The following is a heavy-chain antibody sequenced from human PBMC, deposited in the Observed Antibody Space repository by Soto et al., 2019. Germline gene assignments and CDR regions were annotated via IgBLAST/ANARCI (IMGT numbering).Heavy chain of an antibody. CDR2: IWYDGSNK. Sequence: QVQLVESGGGVVQPGRSLRLSCAASGFTFSSYGMHWVRQAPGKGLEWVAVIWYDGSNKYSADSVKGRFTISRDNSKNTLYLQMNSLRAEDTAVYYCARDKGSYGYNFDYWGQGTLVTVSS. CDR3: ARDKGSYGYNFDY. V-gene: IGHV3-33*01. CDR1: GFTFSSYG. J-gene: IGHJ4*02. D-gene: IGHD5-12*01.